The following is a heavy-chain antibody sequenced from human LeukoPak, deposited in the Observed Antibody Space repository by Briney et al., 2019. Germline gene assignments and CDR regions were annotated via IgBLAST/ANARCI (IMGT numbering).Heavy chain of an antibody. V-gene: IGHV4-34*01. J-gene: IGHJ4*02. CDR2: INHSGST. CDR1: GGSFSGYY. D-gene: IGHD7-27*01. Sequence: NPSETLSLTCAVYGGSFSGYYWSWIRQPPGKGLEWIGEINHSGSTNYNPSLKSRVTISVDTSKNQFSLKLSSVTAPVTAVYYCAATGEPGGYWGQGTLVTVSS. CDR3: AATGEPGGY.